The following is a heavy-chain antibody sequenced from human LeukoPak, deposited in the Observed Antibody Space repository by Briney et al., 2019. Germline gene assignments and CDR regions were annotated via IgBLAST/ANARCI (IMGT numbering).Heavy chain of an antibody. D-gene: IGHD3-3*01. V-gene: IGHV1-46*01. CDR1: GYTFTSYY. J-gene: IGHJ5*02. CDR2: INPSGGST. CDR3: ARGQTNTIFGVVPSDWFDP. Sequence: ASVKVSCKASGYTFTSYYMHWVRQAPGQGLEWMGIINPSGGSTSYAQKFQGRVTMTRDMSTSTVYMELGSLRSEDTAVYYCARGQTNTIFGVVPSDWFDPWGQGTLVTVSS.